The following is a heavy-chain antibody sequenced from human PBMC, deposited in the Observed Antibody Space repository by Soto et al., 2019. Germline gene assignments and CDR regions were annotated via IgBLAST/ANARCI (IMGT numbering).Heavy chain of an antibody. CDR2: TYYRSKWYN. CDR3: ARDLSYSSGWHYYFDY. V-gene: IGHV6-1*01. Sequence: SNNTVASVSIQKTPSRGLEWLGRTYYRSKWYNDYAVSVKSRITINPDTSKNQFSLQLNSVTPEDTAVYYCARDLSYSSGWHYYFDYWGQGTLVTVSS. D-gene: IGHD6-19*01. CDR1: SNNTVA. J-gene: IGHJ4*02.